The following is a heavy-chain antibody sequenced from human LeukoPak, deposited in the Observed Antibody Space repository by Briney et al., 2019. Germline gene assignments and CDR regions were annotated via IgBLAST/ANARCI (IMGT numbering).Heavy chain of an antibody. V-gene: IGHV4-38-2*02. Sequence: SETLSLTCTVSGYSISSGYYWGWIRQPPGKGLEWIGSIYHSGSTYYNPSLKSRVTISVDTSKNQFSLKLSSVTAADTAVYYCARGVYDFWSGYSFPPYAFDIWGQGTMVTVSS. CDR1: GYSISSGYY. J-gene: IGHJ3*02. CDR3: ARGVYDFWSGYSFPPYAFDI. D-gene: IGHD3-3*01. CDR2: IYHSGST.